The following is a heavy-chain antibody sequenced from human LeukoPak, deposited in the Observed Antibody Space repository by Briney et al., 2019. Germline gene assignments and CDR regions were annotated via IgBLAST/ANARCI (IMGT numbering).Heavy chain of an antibody. D-gene: IGHD5-24*01. J-gene: IGHJ4*02. CDR2: IWYDGSNK. V-gene: IGHV3-33*01. Sequence: GRSLRLSCAASGFTFSSYGMHWVRQAPGKGLEWVAVIWYDGSNKYYADSVKGRFTISRDNSKNTLYLQMNSLRAEDTAVYYCARDRTRDGFLYYFDYWGQGTLVTVSS. CDR3: ARDRTRDGFLYYFDY. CDR1: GFTFSSYG.